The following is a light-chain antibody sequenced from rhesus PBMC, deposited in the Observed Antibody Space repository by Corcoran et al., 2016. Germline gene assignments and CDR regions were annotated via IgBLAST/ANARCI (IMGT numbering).Light chain of an antibody. Sequence: DIQMTQSPSSLSASVGDTVTITCQASQGISKYFAWYQPKPGTAPKLLIYDASTLQSGVPSRFSGSGSGTEFPLTISSLQPEDFATYYCQQHNSYPYSFGQGTKVEIK. V-gene: IGKV1-25*01. CDR1: QGISKY. CDR3: QQHNSYPYS. J-gene: IGKJ2*01. CDR2: DAS.